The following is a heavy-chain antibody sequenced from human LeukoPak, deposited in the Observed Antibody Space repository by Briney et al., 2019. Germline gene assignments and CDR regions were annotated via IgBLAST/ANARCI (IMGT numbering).Heavy chain of an antibody. D-gene: IGHD3-22*01. J-gene: IGHJ4*02. CDR3: ARVAGYFYDSSGYPKPSSLIDF. CDR1: GGSISTTNYY. Sequence: PSETLSLTCTVSGGSISTTNYYWAWIRQPRGKGLECIGTIYDSGTTYYSPSLRSRVTISLDTSKNQFSLQLNSVTAADTAMYYCARVAGYFYDSSGYPKPSSLIDFWGQGTLVTVSS. CDR2: IYDSGTT. V-gene: IGHV4-39*01.